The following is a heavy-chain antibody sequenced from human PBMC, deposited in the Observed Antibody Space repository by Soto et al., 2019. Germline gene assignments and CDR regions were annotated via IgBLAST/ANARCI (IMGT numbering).Heavy chain of an antibody. CDR1: GYTFTGYY. V-gene: IGHV1-2*04. CDR3: AREDRYDSSGYYSSTFDY. Sequence: ASVKVSCKASGYTFTGYYMHWVRQAPGQGLEWMGWINPNSGGTNYAQKFQGWVTMTRDTSISTAYMELSRLRSDDTAVYYCAREDRYDSSGYYSSTFDYWGQGTLVTVS. D-gene: IGHD3-22*01. J-gene: IGHJ4*02. CDR2: INPNSGGT.